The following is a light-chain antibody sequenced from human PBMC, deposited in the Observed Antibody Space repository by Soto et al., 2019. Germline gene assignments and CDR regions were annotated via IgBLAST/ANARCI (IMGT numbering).Light chain of an antibody. CDR2: AAS. Sequence: DIQMTQSPSSLSASVGDRVTITCRASQTINSFLNWYQQKPGKAPNLLIYAASDLQSGVPSRFSGSGSGTDFTLTISSLQPEDFATYYCQQTYNTLYTFGQGTKLEIK. CDR1: QTINSF. V-gene: IGKV1-39*01. CDR3: QQTYNTLYT. J-gene: IGKJ2*01.